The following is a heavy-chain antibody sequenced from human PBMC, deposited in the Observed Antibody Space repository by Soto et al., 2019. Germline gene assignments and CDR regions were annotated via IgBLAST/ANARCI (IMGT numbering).Heavy chain of an antibody. V-gene: IGHV1-3*01. J-gene: IGHJ6*02. CDR3: ARDWGNYYYGMDV. D-gene: IGHD7-27*01. CDR1: GYTFTSYA. CDR2: INADNGNT. Sequence: QVQLVQSGAEVKKPGASVKVSCKASGYTFTSYAIHWVRQAPGQRLEWMGWINADNGNTKYSQKFQGRVTITRDTSASTAHMEVSSLRSEDTAADYCARDWGNYYYGMDVWGQGTTVTVSS.